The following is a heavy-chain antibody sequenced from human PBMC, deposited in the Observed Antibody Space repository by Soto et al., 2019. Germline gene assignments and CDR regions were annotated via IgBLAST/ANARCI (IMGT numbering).Heavy chain of an antibody. J-gene: IGHJ4*02. D-gene: IGHD6-19*01. V-gene: IGHV4-34*01. CDR3: ARGRSGWLDY. CDR1: GGSFSGYY. CDR2: INHSGST. Sequence: SETLSLTCAVYGGSFSGYYWSWIRQPPGKGLEWIGEINHSGSTNYNPSLKSRVTISVDTSKNQFSLKLSSVTAADTAVYYCARGRSGWLDYWGQGTLVIVSS.